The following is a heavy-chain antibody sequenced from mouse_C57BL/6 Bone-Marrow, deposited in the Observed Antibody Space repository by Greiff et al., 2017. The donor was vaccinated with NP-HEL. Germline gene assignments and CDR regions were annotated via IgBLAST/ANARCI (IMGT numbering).Heavy chain of an antibody. V-gene: IGHV1-81*01. J-gene: IGHJ1*03. CDR2: IYPRSGNT. CDR3: ARGYYGSSFP. CDR1: GYTFTSYG. Sequence: SGAELARPGASVKLSCKASGYTFTSYGISWVKQRTGQGLEWIGEIYPRSGNTYYNEKFKGKATLTADKSSSTAYMELRSLTSEDSAVYFCARGYYGSSFPWGTGTTVTVSS. D-gene: IGHD1-1*01.